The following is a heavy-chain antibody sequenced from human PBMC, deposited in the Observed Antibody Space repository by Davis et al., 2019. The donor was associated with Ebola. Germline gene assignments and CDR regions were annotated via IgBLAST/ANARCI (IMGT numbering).Heavy chain of an antibody. D-gene: IGHD3-22*01. V-gene: IGHV4-30-2*01. CDR3: ASSGHFEADAFDI. CDR1: GGSISSGGYS. J-gene: IGHJ3*02. Sequence: SQTLSLTCAVSGGSISSGGYSWSWIRQPPGKGLEWIGYIYHSGSTYYNPSLKSRVTISVDRSKNQFSRKLSSVTAADTAVYYCASSGHFEADAFDIWGQGTMVTVSS. CDR2: IYHSGST.